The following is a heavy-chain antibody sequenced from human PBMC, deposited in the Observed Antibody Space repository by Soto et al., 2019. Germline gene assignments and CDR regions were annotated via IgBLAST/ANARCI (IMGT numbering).Heavy chain of an antibody. CDR1: GYTFTSYG. CDR2: INSYNGNT. J-gene: IGHJ5*02. CDR3: AREPVAVIWFDP. V-gene: IGHV1-18*01. D-gene: IGHD6-19*01. Sequence: QVQLVQSGAEVKKPGASVKVSCKASGYTFTSYGISSVRQTPGQGLEWMGWINSYNGNTNYAQKLQGRVTMTTDTSTSTAYMELRSLRSDDTAVYYCAREPVAVIWFDPWGQGTLVTVSS.